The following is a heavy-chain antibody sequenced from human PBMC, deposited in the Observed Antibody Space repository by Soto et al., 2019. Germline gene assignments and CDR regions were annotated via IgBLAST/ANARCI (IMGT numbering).Heavy chain of an antibody. CDR3: ARDRRGTLTYDF. CDR1: GYTFATYA. J-gene: IGHJ4*02. Sequence: SVKVSCKASGYTFATYAMHWVRQAPGQRLEWMGWIHAGKGITKYSQKFQGRVTITSDTSASTAYMELSSLRSEDTAVYYCARDRRGTLTYDFWGQGARVTVSS. CDR2: IHAGKGIT. V-gene: IGHV1-3*01. D-gene: IGHD4-4*01.